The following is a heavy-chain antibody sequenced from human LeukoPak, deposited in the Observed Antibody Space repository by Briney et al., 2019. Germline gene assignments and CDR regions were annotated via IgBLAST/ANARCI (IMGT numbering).Heavy chain of an antibody. V-gene: IGHV4-59*01. CDR2: IYYSGST. J-gene: IGHJ4*02. CDR3: ARSRPPDY. CDR1: GGSISSYY. Sequence: SETLSLICTVSGGSISSYYWSWIRQPPGKGLEWIGYIYYSGSTNYNPSLKSRVTISVDTSKNQFSLKLSSVTAADTAVYYCARSRPPDYWGQGTLVTVSS.